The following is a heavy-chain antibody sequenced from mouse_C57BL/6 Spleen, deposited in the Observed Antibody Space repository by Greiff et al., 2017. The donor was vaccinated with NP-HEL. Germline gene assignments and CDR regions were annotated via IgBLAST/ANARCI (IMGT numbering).Heavy chain of an antibody. Sequence: VQLQQPGAELVKPGASVKMSCKASGYTFTSYWINWVKQRPGQGLEWIGDIDPGSGGTNYNEKFKGKATLTVDTSSSTAYMQLSSLTSEDSAGYYCAIARCGFYSWFAYWGQGTPVTVSA. J-gene: IGHJ3*01. CDR3: AIARCGFYSWFAY. CDR2: IDPGSGGT. D-gene: IGHD2-3*01. V-gene: IGHV1-55*01. CDR1: GYTFTSYW.